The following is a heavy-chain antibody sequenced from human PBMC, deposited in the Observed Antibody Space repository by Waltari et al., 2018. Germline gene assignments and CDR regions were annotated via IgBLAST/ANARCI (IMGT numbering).Heavy chain of an antibody. CDR2: ISSSSSTI. J-gene: IGHJ3*02. CDR1: GFTFSSYS. CDR3: ASERKWVYGPTGAFDI. V-gene: IGHV3-48*04. D-gene: IGHD4-17*01. Sequence: EVQLVESGGGLVQPGGSLRLSCAASGFTFSSYSMNWVRQAPGKGLEWVSYISSSSSTIYYADSVKGRFTISRDNAKNSLYLQMNSLRAEDTAVYYCASERKWVYGPTGAFDIWGQGTMVTVSS.